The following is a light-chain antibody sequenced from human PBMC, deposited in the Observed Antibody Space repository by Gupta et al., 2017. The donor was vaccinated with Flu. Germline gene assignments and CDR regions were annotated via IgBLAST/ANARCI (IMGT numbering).Light chain of an antibody. J-gene: IGKJ3*01. CDR2: DAS. V-gene: IGKV3-11*01. CDR1: QSVGGY. CDR3: QQRNNRPPCLT. Sequence: VLTQSPATLSLSPGETATLSCRASQSVGGYLVWYQQKPGQAPRLLMYDASNRGTDCTPRCSGSGDGTDFTLTISSREPEDGAVYYCQQRNNRPPCLTFGPGTRVNI.